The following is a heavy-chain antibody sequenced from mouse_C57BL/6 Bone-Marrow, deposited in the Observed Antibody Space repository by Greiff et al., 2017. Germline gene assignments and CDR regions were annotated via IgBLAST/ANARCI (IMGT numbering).Heavy chain of an antibody. CDR3: ARGDYAYEGAWFAY. J-gene: IGHJ3*01. D-gene: IGHD2-2*01. Sequence: EVKLVESGGGLVKPGGSLKLSCAASGFTFRDYGMHWVRQAPEKGLKWVAYISSGSSTIYYTDPVKGRFTISRANAKNTLFLQMTSLRSEDTAMYYCARGDYAYEGAWFAYWGQGTLVTVSA. CDR1: GFTFRDYG. CDR2: ISSGSSTI. V-gene: IGHV5-17*01.